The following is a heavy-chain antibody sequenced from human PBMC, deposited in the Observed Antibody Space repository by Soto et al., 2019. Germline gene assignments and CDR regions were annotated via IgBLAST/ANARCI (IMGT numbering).Heavy chain of an antibody. D-gene: IGHD5-18*01. V-gene: IGHV2-70*11. CDR3: ARGLGGYSYGYFFDY. CDR2: IDWDDDK. Sequence: ESGPTLVNPTQTLTLTCTFSGFSLSTSGMCVSWIRQPPGKALEWLARIDWDDDKYYSTSLKTRLTISKDTSKNQVVLTMTNMDPVDTATYYCARGLGGYSYGYFFDYWGQGTLVTVSS. CDR1: GFSLSTSGMC. J-gene: IGHJ4*02.